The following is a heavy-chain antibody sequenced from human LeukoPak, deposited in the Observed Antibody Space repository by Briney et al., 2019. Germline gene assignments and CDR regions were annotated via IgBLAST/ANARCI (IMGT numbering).Heavy chain of an antibody. CDR2: ISYDGSNK. CDR1: VFTVSSYA. D-gene: IGHD3-22*01. CDR3: ARSFGIVVVNDAFDI. V-gene: IGHV3-30-3*01. Sequence: GGSLRLSCAASVFTVSSYAMHWVRQAPGKGLEWVAVISYDGSNKYYADSVKGRFTISRDNSKNTLYLQMNSLRAEDTAVYYCARSFGIVVVNDAFDIWGQGTMVTVSS. J-gene: IGHJ3*02.